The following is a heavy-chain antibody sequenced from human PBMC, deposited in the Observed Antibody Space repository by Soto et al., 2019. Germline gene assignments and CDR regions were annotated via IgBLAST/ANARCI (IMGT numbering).Heavy chain of an antibody. D-gene: IGHD1-1*01. CDR2: IFYSGGT. Sequence: SETLSLTCTVSGDSISTYYWSWIRQPPGKGLQWIGYIFYSGGTAYNPSLKSRVTISLDMSKKQISLKLSSVTTAYTATYFCARLQLVQKVIDYWGQGTLVTVSS. CDR3: ARLQLVQKVIDY. V-gene: IGHV4-59*01. CDR1: GDSISTYY. J-gene: IGHJ4*02.